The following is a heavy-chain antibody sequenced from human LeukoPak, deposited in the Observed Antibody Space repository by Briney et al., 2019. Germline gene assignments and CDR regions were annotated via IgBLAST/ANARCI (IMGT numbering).Heavy chain of an antibody. CDR1: GLIFSSYE. D-gene: IGHD2-8*01. V-gene: IGHV3-48*03. CDR3: ATSKGVFDY. CDR2: ISSSGSTI. J-gene: IGHJ4*02. Sequence: GGSLRLSCAASGLIFSSYEMNWVRQAPGQGLEWVSHISSSGSTIYYADSVKGRFTISRDNSKNSLYLQMNSLRAEDTAVYYCATSKGVFDYWGQGTLVTVSS.